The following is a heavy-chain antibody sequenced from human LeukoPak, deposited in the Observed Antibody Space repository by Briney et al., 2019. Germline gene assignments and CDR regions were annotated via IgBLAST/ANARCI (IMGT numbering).Heavy chain of an antibody. CDR2: INPSGGST. V-gene: IGHV1-46*01. J-gene: IGHJ4*02. Sequence: ASVKVSCKASGYSFTSHYMHWVRQAPGQGLEWMGIINPSGGSTSYAQKFQGRVTMTRDMSTSTVYMELSSLRSEDTAVYYCARASLYCSGGSCYPGDFDYWGQGTLVTVSS. CDR3: ARASLYCSGGSCYPGDFDY. D-gene: IGHD2-15*01. CDR1: GYSFTSHY.